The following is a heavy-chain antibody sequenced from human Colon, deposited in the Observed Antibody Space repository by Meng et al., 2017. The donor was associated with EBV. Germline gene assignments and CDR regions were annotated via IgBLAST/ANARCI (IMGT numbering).Heavy chain of an antibody. D-gene: IGHD1-26*01. CDR2: IDDSGST. J-gene: IGHJ4*02. Sequence: VHLQESGPGLVKPSGTLSLPCGVSGVSISSNIRWTWVRQPPGKGLEWIGDIDDSGSTNYNPSLNSRISISLDKSKNHFSLKVNSVTAADTAVYYCARGKQDAWELLAYWGQGALVTVSS. V-gene: IGHV4-4*02. CDR1: GVSISSNIR. CDR3: ARGKQDAWELLAY.